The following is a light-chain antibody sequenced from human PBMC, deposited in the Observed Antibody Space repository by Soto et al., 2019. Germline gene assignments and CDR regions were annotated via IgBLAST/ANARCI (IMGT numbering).Light chain of an antibody. CDR1: QSVSSY. CDR3: QQRSNWPPIT. Sequence: EIFLTQSPATLSLSPWERATLSWRASQSVSSYLAWYQQKPGQAPRLLIYDASNRATGIPARFSGSGSGTDFTLTISSLEPEDFAVYYCQQRSNWPPITFGQGTRLETK. CDR2: DAS. V-gene: IGKV3-11*01. J-gene: IGKJ5*01.